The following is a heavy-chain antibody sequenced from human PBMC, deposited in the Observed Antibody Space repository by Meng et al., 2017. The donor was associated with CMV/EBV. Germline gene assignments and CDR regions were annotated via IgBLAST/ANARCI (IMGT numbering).Heavy chain of an antibody. D-gene: IGHD6-19*01. CDR3: AKALAGTGPFQH. J-gene: IGHJ1*01. CDR1: GFTFSSYA. CDR2: LYSGGSST. V-gene: IGHV3-23*03. Sequence: GESLKISCAASGFTFSSYAMGWVRQAPGKGLEWVSVLYSGGSSTNYADSVKGRFTISRDKSKNTLYLQMNSLRAEDTAVYYCAKALAGTGPFQHWGQGTLVTVSS.